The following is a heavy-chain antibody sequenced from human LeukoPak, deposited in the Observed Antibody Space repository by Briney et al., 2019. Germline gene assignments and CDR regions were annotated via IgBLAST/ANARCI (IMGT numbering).Heavy chain of an antibody. J-gene: IGHJ4*02. V-gene: IGHV4-59*08. Sequence: SETLSLTRTVSGGSISSYYWSWIRQPPGKGLEWIGYIYYSGSTNYNPSLKSRVTISVDTSKNQFSLKLSSVTAADTAVYYCARHGGNYDILTGYSQFDYWGQGTLVTVSS. D-gene: IGHD3-9*01. CDR3: ARHGGNYDILTGYSQFDY. CDR1: GGSISSYY. CDR2: IYYSGST.